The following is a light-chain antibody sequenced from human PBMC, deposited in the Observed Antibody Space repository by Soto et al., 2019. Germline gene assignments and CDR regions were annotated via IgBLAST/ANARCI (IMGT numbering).Light chain of an antibody. V-gene: IGKV1-27*01. CDR1: QGISNY. CDR3: QKYNSASWT. Sequence: DIQMTQFPSSLSAFVGDRVTNTCPASQGISNYLAWYQQKPGKVPKLLIYAASTLQSGVPSRFSGSGSGTDFTLTISSLQPEDVATYYCQKYNSASWTFGQGTKVDIK. CDR2: AAS. J-gene: IGKJ1*01.